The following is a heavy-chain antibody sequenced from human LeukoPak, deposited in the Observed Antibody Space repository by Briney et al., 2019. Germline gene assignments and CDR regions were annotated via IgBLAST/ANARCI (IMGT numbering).Heavy chain of an antibody. Sequence: GWSLRLSCAASGFTFDDYAMHWVRQAPGKGLEWVSGISWNSGSIGYADSVKGRFTISRDNAKNSLYLEMNSLRAEDTALYYCAKASSGWYGSTPDYWGQGTLVTVSS. V-gene: IGHV3-9*01. J-gene: IGHJ4*02. CDR3: AKASSGWYGSTPDY. CDR2: ISWNSGSI. D-gene: IGHD6-19*01. CDR1: GFTFDDYA.